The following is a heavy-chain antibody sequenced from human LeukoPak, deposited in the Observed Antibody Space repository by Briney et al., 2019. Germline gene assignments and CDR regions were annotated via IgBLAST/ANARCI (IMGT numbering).Heavy chain of an antibody. Sequence: GGSLRLSCAASGFTFSSYWMHWVRQAPGKGLVWVSRINSDGSSASYADSVKGRFTISRDNAKNTLYLQMNSLRAEDTAVYYCARGHDPLRYFGGPRYYMDVWGKGTTVTISS. J-gene: IGHJ6*03. V-gene: IGHV3-74*01. CDR1: GFTFSSYW. CDR3: ARGHDPLRYFGGPRYYMDV. CDR2: INSDGSSA. D-gene: IGHD3-9*01.